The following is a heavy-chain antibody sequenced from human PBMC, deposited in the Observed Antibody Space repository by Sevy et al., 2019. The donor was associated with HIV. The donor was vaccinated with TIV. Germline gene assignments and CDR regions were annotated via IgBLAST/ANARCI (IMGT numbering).Heavy chain of an antibody. V-gene: IGHV3-74*01. Sequence: GGSLRLSCAASGFTFSSYWMHWVRQAPGKGLVWVSRINSDGSSTSYADSVKDRFTISRDNAKNTLYLQMNSLRAEDTAVYYCAREGFDRYYYYYGMDVWGQGTTVTVSS. CDR3: AREGFDRYYYYYGMDV. D-gene: IGHD3-9*01. CDR1: GFTFSSYW. J-gene: IGHJ6*02. CDR2: INSDGSST.